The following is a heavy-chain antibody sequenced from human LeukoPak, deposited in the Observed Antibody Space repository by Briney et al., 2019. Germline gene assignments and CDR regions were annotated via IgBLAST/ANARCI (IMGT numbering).Heavy chain of an antibody. D-gene: IGHD3-22*01. CDR2: IYYSGST. Sequence: SETLSLTCTDSGVSSSSSYWRWIRQPPGSGLKWIGDIYYSGSTNYNPSLKSRVTLSVDTSKNQFSLQLSSVTAADTAVYSCASVYYDSSGMPLDYWGQRTLVTVSS. CDR3: ASVYYDSSGMPLDY. CDR1: GVSSSSSY. J-gene: IGHJ4*02. V-gene: IGHV4-59*01.